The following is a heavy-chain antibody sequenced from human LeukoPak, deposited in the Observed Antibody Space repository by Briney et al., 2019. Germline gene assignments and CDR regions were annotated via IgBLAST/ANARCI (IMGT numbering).Heavy chain of an antibody. V-gene: IGHV3-53*01. J-gene: IGHJ6*02. D-gene: IGHD2-8*02. CDR3: AGAQRSGYCTD. Sequence: PGGSLRLSCAASGFTVSSNYMSWVRQAPGKGLEWVSVIYSGGSTYYADSVKGRFTISRDNSKNTLYLQMNSLRAEGTAVYYCAGAQRSGYCTDWGQGTTVTVSS. CDR2: IYSGGST. CDR1: GFTVSSNY.